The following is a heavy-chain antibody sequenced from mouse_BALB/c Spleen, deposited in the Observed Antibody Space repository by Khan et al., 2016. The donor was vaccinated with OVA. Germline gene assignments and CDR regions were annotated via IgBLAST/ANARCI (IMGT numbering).Heavy chain of an antibody. V-gene: IGHV5-6-5*01. CDR1: GFTFSNYA. Sequence: EVKLVESGGGLVKPGGSLKLSCAASGFTFSNYAMSWVRQTPEKRLEWVASISSGGSTYYPDSVKGRCTISRDNVRNILYLQMSSLRSEDTAMYYWARDYWFTYWGQGTLVTVSA. CDR2: ISSGGST. J-gene: IGHJ3*01. CDR3: ARDYWFTY.